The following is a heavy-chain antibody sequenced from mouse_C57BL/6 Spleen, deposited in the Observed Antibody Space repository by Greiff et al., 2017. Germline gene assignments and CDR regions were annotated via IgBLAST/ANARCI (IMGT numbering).Heavy chain of an antibody. D-gene: IGHD2-4*01. CDR1: GYAFSSSW. Sequence: VQLQQSGPELVKPGASVKISCKASGYAFSSSWMNWVKQRPGKGLEWIGRIYPGDGDTNYNGKFKGKATLTADKSSSTAYMQLSSLTSEDSAVYFCARDEYEAYWGQGTLVTVSA. CDR3: ARDEYEAY. J-gene: IGHJ3*01. V-gene: IGHV1-82*01. CDR2: IYPGDGDT.